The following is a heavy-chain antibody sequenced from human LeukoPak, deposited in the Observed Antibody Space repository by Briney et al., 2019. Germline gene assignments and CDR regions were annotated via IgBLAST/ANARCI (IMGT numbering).Heavy chain of an antibody. Sequence: SETLSLTCTVSGGSVSSGSYYWSWIRQPPGKGLEWIGYIYYSGSTNYNPSLKSRVTISVDTSKSQFSLKLSSVTAADTAVYYCARDGNEMATISYYYGMDVWGQGTTVTVSS. CDR1: GGSVSSGSYY. V-gene: IGHV4-61*01. J-gene: IGHJ6*02. CDR2: IYYSGST. D-gene: IGHD5-24*01. CDR3: ARDGNEMATISYYYGMDV.